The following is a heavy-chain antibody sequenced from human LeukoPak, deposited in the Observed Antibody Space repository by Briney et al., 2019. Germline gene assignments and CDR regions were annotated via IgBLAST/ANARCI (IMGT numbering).Heavy chain of an antibody. CDR1: GYTFTSYG. Sequence: ASVKVSCKASGYTFTSYGISWVRQAPGQGLGWMGWISGYNDNTNYAQKLQGRVTMTTDTSTSTAYMEVRSLRSDDTAVYYCARDGRFGELSDYWGQGTLVTVSS. J-gene: IGHJ4*02. CDR2: ISGYNDNT. V-gene: IGHV1-18*01. CDR3: ARDGRFGELSDY. D-gene: IGHD3-10*01.